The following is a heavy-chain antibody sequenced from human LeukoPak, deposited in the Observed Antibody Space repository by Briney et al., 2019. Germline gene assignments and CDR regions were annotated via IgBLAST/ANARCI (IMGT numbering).Heavy chain of an antibody. D-gene: IGHD4-17*01. CDR1: GFTFSSAW. CDR3: AVIFYGDYDY. J-gene: IGHJ4*02. CDR2: IKQDGSEK. V-gene: IGHV3-7*01. Sequence: GGSLRLSCAASGFTFSSAWMTWVRQAPGKGLEWVANIKQDGSEKYYVDSVKGRFTISRDNAKNSLYLQMNSLRAEDTAVYYCAVIFYGDYDYWGQGTLVTVSS.